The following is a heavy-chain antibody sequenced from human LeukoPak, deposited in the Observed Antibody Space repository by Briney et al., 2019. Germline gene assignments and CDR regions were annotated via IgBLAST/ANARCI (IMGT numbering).Heavy chain of an antibody. Sequence: SETLSLTCAVYGGSCSDYYCSWIRQPPGKGLEWIGEIHPYGTFYYNSSLRSRLTISIDTSETQFSLRLTSVTAADTAFYYCARGRDRSKAGDHWGQGTLVTVSS. CDR3: ARGRDRSKAGDH. J-gene: IGHJ4*02. CDR1: GGSCSDYY. D-gene: IGHD5-24*01. CDR2: IHPYGTF. V-gene: IGHV4-34*01.